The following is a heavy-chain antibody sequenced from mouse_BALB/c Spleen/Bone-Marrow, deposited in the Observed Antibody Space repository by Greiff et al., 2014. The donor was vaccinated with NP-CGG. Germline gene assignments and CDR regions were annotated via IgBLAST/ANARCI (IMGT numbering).Heavy chain of an antibody. V-gene: IGHV1-74*04. D-gene: IGHD1-2*01. J-gene: IGHJ1*01. CDR3: ARWDHFHWFFDV. CDR1: GYTFTSYW. Sequence: VQLVESGAELARPGASVQLSCKASGYTFTSYWMSWVKQRPVQGLEWIGRIDPYDSETDYNQKFKDKAILTVDKSSSTAYMQLSSLTSEDSAVYYCARWDHFHWFFDVWGAGTTVTVSS. CDR2: IDPYDSET.